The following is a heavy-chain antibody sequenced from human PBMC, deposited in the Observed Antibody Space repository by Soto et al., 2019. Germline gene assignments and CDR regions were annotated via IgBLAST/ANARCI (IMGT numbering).Heavy chain of an antibody. V-gene: IGHV4-39*01. J-gene: IGHJ6*02. Sequence: SETLSLTCTVSGGSISSSSYYWGWIRQPPGKGLEWIGSIYYSGSTYYNPSLKSRVTISVDTSKNQFSLKLSSVTAADTAVYYCATDYAYYYYYGMDVWGQGTTVTVSS. CDR2: IYYSGST. CDR1: GGSISSSSYY. CDR3: ATDYAYYYYYGMDV. D-gene: IGHD4-17*01.